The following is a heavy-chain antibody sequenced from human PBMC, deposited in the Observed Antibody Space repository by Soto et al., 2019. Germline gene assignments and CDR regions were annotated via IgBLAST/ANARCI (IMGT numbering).Heavy chain of an antibody. D-gene: IGHD3-16*02. Sequence: PSETLSLTCTASGGSINDYYWSWIRRPPGKGLEWIGYIFYNGKTNYTPSLKSRVTISVDTSKNQFSLKLSSVTAADTAVFYCARGGVGITFGGVVVAPYFDYWGQGALVTVSS. J-gene: IGHJ4*02. CDR2: IFYNGKT. CDR3: ARGGVGITFGGVVVAPYFDY. CDR1: GGSINDYY. V-gene: IGHV4-59*01.